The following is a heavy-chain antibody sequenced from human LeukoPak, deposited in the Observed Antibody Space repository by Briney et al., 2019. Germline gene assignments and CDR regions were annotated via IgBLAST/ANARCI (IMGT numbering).Heavy chain of an antibody. D-gene: IGHD2-2*01. CDR3: ARDTCSGSNCYGNWYFDL. V-gene: IGHV4-39*07. CDR2: IYYSGNT. Sequence: PSETLSLTCTVSGGSISSTIYYWGWIRQPPGKGLEWIGSIYYSGNTYYNPSLKSRVTISVDTSKNQFSLKLSSVTAADTAVYYCARDTCSGSNCYGNWYFDLWGRGTLVTVSS. CDR1: GGSISSTIYY. J-gene: IGHJ2*01.